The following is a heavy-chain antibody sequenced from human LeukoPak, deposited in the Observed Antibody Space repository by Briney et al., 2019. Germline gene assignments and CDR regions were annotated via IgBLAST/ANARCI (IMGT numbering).Heavy chain of an antibody. CDR1: GFTFSSYA. CDR3: ATPPAVTRNY. J-gene: IGHJ4*02. Sequence: GGSLRLSCAASGFTFSSYAMSWVRQAPGKGLEWVSSISGSGGRTHYTDSVKGRFTISRDNSKNTLYLQMNSLRAEDTAVYYCATPPAVTRNYWGQGTLVTVSS. D-gene: IGHD4-17*01. V-gene: IGHV3-23*01. CDR2: ISGSGGRT.